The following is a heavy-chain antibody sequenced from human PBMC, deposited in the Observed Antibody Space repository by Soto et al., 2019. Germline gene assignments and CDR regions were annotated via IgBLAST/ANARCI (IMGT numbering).Heavy chain of an antibody. J-gene: IGHJ4*02. V-gene: IGHV2-5*02. CDR1: GFSLNTRGVG. Sequence: ITLKESGPTLVKPTQTLTLTCTFSGFSLNTRGVGVGWIRQPPGKALEWLALISWDGEKRYSPSLKSRLTITKDTSENQVVLTMTNMAPVDTATYYCALRRGDLLTGHYYFDYWGQGTLVTVSS. D-gene: IGHD3-9*01. CDR3: ALRRGDLLTGHYYFDY. CDR2: ISWDGEK.